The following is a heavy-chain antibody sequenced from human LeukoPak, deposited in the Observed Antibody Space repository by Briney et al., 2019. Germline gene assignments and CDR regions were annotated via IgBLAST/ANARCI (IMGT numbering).Heavy chain of an antibody. D-gene: IGHD6-13*01. V-gene: IGHV3-21*01. CDR3: ARRRGAAGTFPSDY. CDR2: ISSSSSYI. Sequence: GGSLRLSCAASGFTFCSYSIIWVRQAPGKGLAWVSSISSSSSYIYYADSVKGRFTISRDNAKNSLYLQMNSLRAEDTAVYYCARRRGAAGTFPSDYWGQGTLVTVSS. CDR1: GFTFCSYS. J-gene: IGHJ4*02.